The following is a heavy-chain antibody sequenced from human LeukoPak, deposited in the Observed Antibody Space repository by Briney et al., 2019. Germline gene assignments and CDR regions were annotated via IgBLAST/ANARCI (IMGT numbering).Heavy chain of an antibody. CDR1: GVSISSSNSY. D-gene: IGHD6-13*01. V-gene: IGHV4-39*07. Sequence: SETLSLTCTVSGVSISSSNSYWGWIRQPPGKGLEWIGSIYYSGSTNYNPSLKSRVTISVDTSKNQFSLKLSSVTAADTAVYYCARNGYSSSWPYYYYYMDVWGKGTTVTVSS. CDR3: ARNGYSSSWPYYYYYMDV. J-gene: IGHJ6*03. CDR2: IYYSGST.